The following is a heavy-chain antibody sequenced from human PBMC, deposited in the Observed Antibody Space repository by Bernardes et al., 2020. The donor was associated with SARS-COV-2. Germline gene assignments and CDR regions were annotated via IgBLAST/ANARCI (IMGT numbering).Heavy chain of an antibody. CDR3: DCGGRCYFDY. CDR1: GFTFSNYN. V-gene: IGHV3-48*02. D-gene: IGHD2-21*01. CDR2: ISSSSSTI. J-gene: IGHJ4*02. Sequence: VGSLRLSCTASGFTFSNYNMNWVRQAPGKGLEWVSFISSSSSTIYYADSVKGRFTISRDNAKNSLYLQMNSLRDEDTAVYYCDCGGRCYFDYWGQGTLVTVSS.